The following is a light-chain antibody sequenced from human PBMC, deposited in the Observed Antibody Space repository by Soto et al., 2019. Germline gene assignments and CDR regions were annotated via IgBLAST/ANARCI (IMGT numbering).Light chain of an antibody. Sequence: DIVMTQSPDSLAVSLGERATINCKSSQSVLYSSNNKNYLAWYQQKPGQPPKLLIYWASTRESGVPDRFSGSGSWKEFTPTLRSLQGEGGGVYYCQQYYSTPRTFGQGTKVEIK. CDR3: QQYYSTPRT. V-gene: IGKV4-1*01. CDR2: WAS. J-gene: IGKJ1*01. CDR1: QSVLYSSNNKNY.